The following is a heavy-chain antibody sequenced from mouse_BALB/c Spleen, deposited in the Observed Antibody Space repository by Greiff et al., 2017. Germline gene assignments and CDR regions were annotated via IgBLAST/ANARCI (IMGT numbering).Heavy chain of an antibody. CDR1: GFTFSDYY. CDR3: ARDGKGIFAY. CDR2: ISDGGSYT. V-gene: IGHV5-4*02. J-gene: IGHJ3*01. Sequence: EVKLVESGGGLVKPGGSLKLSCAASGFTFSDYYMYWVRQTPEKRLEWVATISDGGSYTYYPDSVKGRFTISRDNAKNNLYLQMSSLKSEDTAMYYCARDGKGIFAYWGQGTLVTVSA.